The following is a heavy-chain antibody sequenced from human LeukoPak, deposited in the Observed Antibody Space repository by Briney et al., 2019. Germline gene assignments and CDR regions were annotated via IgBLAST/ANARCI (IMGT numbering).Heavy chain of an antibody. V-gene: IGHV3-23*01. CDR3: AKGGGYEAQYYYYYMDV. D-gene: IGHD5-12*01. Sequence: GGSLRLSCAASGFTFSSYSMNWVRQAPGKGLEWVSAISGSGGSTYYADSVKGRLTISRDNFKNTLYLQMNSLRAEDTAVFYCAKGGGYEAQYYYYYMDVWGKGTTVTISS. CDR2: ISGSGGST. CDR1: GFTFSSYS. J-gene: IGHJ6*03.